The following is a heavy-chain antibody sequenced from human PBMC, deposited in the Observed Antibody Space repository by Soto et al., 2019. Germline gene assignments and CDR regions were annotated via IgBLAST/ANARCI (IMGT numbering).Heavy chain of an antibody. V-gene: IGHV3-74*01. Sequence: VQLVESGGGLVQPGGSLRLSCAASGFTFSSYWMHWVRQAPGKGLVWVSRINSDGSSTSYADSVKGRFTISRDNAKNTLYLQMNSLRAEDTAVYYCARDCSSTSCRDAFDIWGQGTMVTVSS. J-gene: IGHJ3*02. CDR3: ARDCSSTSCRDAFDI. CDR1: GFTFSSYW. CDR2: INSDGSST. D-gene: IGHD2-2*01.